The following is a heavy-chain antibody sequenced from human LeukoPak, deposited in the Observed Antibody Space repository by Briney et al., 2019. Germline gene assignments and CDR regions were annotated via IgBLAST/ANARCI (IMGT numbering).Heavy chain of an antibody. CDR3: AKRGYYHDSSAYFYFDY. V-gene: IGHV3-23*01. CDR2: ISGSAGNT. J-gene: IGHJ4*02. D-gene: IGHD3-22*01. CDR1: GFTFSTYA. Sequence: PGGSLRLSCAASGFTFSTYAMNWVRQAPGKGLEWVSAISGSAGNTYYADSVKGRFTISRDNSKNTLYLQMNSLRADDTAVYYCAKRGYYHDSSAYFYFDYWGQGTLVTVSS.